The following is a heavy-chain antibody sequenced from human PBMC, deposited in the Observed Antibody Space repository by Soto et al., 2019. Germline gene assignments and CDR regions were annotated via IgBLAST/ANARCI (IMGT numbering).Heavy chain of an antibody. V-gene: IGHV3-30*18. J-gene: IGHJ4*02. CDR2: ISYDGSNK. D-gene: IGHD5-18*01. CDR1: GFTFSSYG. CDR3: EKGSKAMTYFDY. Sequence: QVQLVESGGGVVQPGRSLRLSCAASGFTFSSYGMHWVRQAPGKGLEWVAVISYDGSNKYYADSVKGRFTISRDNSKKTLYLQMNSLRAEDTAVYYWEKGSKAMTYFDYWGQGTLGTVSS.